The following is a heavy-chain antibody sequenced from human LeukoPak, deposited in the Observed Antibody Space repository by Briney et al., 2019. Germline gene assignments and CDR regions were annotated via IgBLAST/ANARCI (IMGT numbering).Heavy chain of an antibody. D-gene: IGHD3-10*01. CDR2: IYYSGST. J-gene: IGHJ3*02. Sequence: PSETLFLTCTVSGGSISSGGYYWSWIRQHPGKGLEWIGYIYYSGSTYYNPSLKSRVTISVDTSKNQFSLKLSSVTAADTAVYYCARESLSRVVRGVIIKLNDDAFDIWGQGTMVTVSS. CDR1: GGSISSGGYY. V-gene: IGHV4-31*03. CDR3: ARESLSRVVRGVIIKLNDDAFDI.